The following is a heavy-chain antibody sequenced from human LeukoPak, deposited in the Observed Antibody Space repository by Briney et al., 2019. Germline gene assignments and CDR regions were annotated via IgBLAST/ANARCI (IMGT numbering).Heavy chain of an antibody. CDR2: INSDGSST. CDR1: GFTFSSYW. D-gene: IGHD3-22*01. Sequence: GGSLRLSCAASGFTFSSYWMHWVRQAPGKGLVWVSRINSDGSSTDYADSVKGRFTISRDNAKNSLYLQMNSLRAEDTAVYFCARYYYDSIYFDYWGQGTLVTVSS. V-gene: IGHV3-74*01. CDR3: ARYYYDSIYFDY. J-gene: IGHJ4*02.